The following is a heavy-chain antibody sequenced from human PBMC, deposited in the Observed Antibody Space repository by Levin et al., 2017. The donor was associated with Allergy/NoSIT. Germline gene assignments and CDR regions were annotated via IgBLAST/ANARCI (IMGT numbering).Heavy chain of an antibody. J-gene: IGHJ6*03. V-gene: IGHV3-33*01. CDR1: GFTFSSYG. CDR3: AREVGYSYGFVKYYYYMDV. Sequence: GGSLRLSCAASGFTFSSYGMHWVRQAPGKGLEWVAVIWYDGSNKYYADSVKGRFTISRDNSKNTLYLQMNSLRAEDTAVYYCAREVGYSYGFVKYYYYMDVWGKGTTVTVSS. D-gene: IGHD5-18*01. CDR2: IWYDGSNK.